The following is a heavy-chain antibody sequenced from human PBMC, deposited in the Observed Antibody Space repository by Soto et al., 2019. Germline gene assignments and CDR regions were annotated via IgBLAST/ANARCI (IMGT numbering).Heavy chain of an antibody. CDR1: GFSLNTSGVN. Sequence: QISLKESGPPLVKPTQTLTLTCTFSGFSLNTSGVNVGWIRQPPGKALEWLALIYWDDDERYSPSLKSRLTITTETSQNQVVLTMTNMDPVDTGTYYCAQISRPMIVAYDYWGQGTLVAVSS. D-gene: IGHD3-22*01. J-gene: IGHJ4*02. V-gene: IGHV2-5*02. CDR3: AQISRPMIVAYDY. CDR2: IYWDDDE.